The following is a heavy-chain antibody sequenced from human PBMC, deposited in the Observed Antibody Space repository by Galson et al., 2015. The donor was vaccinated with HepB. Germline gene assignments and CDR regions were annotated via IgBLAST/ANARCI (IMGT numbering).Heavy chain of an antibody. V-gene: IGHV3-21*01. CDR3: APRNPFDY. D-gene: IGHD1-14*01. CDR1: GFTFSTYS. CDR2: ISSGSDYI. Sequence: SLRLSCAASGFTFSTYSMNWVRQAPGKGLEWVSSISSGSDYIYYADSVKGRFTISRDNARKSLYLQMNSLRAEDTAVYYCAPRNPFDYWGQGTLVTVSS. J-gene: IGHJ4*02.